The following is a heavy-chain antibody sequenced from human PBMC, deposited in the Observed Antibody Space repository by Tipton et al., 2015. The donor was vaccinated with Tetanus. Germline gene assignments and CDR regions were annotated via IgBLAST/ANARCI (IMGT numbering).Heavy chain of an antibody. Sequence: SPRLSCSASGFTFTRYAMHWIRQVPGKGLEWLAVITFDGNTKYYADSVKGRFTLSRDNSQSTLYLQMNSLKVEDTAVYYCAREDWGPTLDYFDCWGRGARVLVSS. CDR2: ITFDGNTK. J-gene: IGHJ4*02. CDR1: GFTFTRYA. CDR3: AREDWGPTLDYFDC. V-gene: IGHV3-30*04. D-gene: IGHD7-27*01.